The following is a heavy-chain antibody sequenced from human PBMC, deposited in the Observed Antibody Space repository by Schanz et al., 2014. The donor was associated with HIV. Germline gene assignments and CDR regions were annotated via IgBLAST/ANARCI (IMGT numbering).Heavy chain of an antibody. D-gene: IGHD1-26*01. V-gene: IGHV1-69*06. CDR3: SRGVKWEGLMDV. Sequence: QVQLVQSGAEVKKPGSSVKVSCKASGGTFMTYAISWVRQAPGQGLEWMGGIIPVFGTTNYAQKFQGRVTITADKSTSTAYMELISLTSDDSAVYYCSRGVKWEGLMDVWGQGTTVTVSS. CDR1: GGTFMTYA. CDR2: IIPVFGTT. J-gene: IGHJ6*02.